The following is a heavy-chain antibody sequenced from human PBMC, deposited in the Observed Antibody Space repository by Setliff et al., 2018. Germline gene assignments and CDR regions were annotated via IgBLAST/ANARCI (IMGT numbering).Heavy chain of an antibody. Sequence: ASVKVSCKASGYTFISYDINWVRQATGQGLEWMGWVNPNSGNTGYAQKFQGRVTMTRNTSISTAYMELSSLRSEDTAVYYCARGLRRDGYNYKAARAFGYWGQGTLVTVSS. CDR3: ARGLRRDGYNYKAARAFGY. CDR2: VNPNSGNT. J-gene: IGHJ4*02. V-gene: IGHV1-8*02. D-gene: IGHD5-12*01. CDR1: GYTFISYD.